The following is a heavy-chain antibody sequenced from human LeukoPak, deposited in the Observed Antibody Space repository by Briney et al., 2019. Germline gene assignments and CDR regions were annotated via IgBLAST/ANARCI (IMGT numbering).Heavy chain of an antibody. Sequence: PGGSLRLSCAASGFTFSSYGMHWVRQAPGKGLEWVAFIRYDGSNKYYADSVKGRFTISRDNSKNTLYLQMNSLRAEDTAVYYCAKFYCSSTSCYPPLDYWGQGTLVTVSS. D-gene: IGHD2-2*01. J-gene: IGHJ4*02. CDR1: GFTFSSYG. CDR2: IRYDGSNK. V-gene: IGHV3-30*02. CDR3: AKFYCSSTSCYPPLDY.